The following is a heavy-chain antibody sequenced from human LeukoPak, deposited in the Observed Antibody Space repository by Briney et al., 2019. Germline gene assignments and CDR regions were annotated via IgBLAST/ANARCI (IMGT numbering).Heavy chain of an antibody. CDR3: ASRGYGSGSTLGFDY. J-gene: IGHJ4*02. D-gene: IGHD3-10*01. V-gene: IGHV1-69*01. CDR2: IIPIFGTA. Sequence: SVKVSCKASGGTFSSYAISWVRQAPGQGLEWMGGIIPIFGTANYAQKFQGRVTITADESTSTAYMELSGMRSEDTAVYYCASRGYGSGSTLGFDYWGQGTLVTVSS. CDR1: GGTFSSYA.